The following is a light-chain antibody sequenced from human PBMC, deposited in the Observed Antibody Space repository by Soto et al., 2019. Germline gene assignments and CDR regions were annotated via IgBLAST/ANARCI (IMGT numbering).Light chain of an antibody. V-gene: IGLV2-14*01. Sequence: QSALTQPASVSGSPGQSITISCTGTSSDVGGYNYVSWYQQHPGKPPKLMIYDVSNRPSGVSNRFSGSKSGNTASLTISGLQAEDEADYYCSSYTSSSTLLYAFGTGTKVTVL. J-gene: IGLJ1*01. CDR3: SSYTSSSTLLYA. CDR1: SSDVGGYNY. CDR2: DVS.